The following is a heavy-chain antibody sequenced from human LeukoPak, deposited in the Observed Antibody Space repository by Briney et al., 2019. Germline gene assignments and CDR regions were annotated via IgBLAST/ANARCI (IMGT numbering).Heavy chain of an antibody. J-gene: IGHJ4*02. Sequence: ASVKVSCKASGYTFTGYYMHWVRQAPGQGLEWMGWINPNSGGTNYAQKFQGRVTMTRDTSISTAYMELSRLRSDDTAVYYCARGPPRSGSYRKDFDYWGQGTLVTVSS. CDR3: ARGPPRSGSYRKDFDY. CDR1: GYTFTGYY. V-gene: IGHV1-2*02. D-gene: IGHD1-26*01. CDR2: INPNSGGT.